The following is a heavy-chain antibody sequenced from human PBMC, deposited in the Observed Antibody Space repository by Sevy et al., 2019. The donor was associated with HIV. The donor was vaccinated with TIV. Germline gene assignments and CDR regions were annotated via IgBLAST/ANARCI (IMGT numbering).Heavy chain of an antibody. V-gene: IGHV3-30*03. CDR1: GFSFNNYN. CDR2: ISYDGTNE. CDR3: VRNEDI. Sequence: GGSLRLSCAASGFSFNNYNMHWVRQVPGKGLEWVALISYDGTNEYYADSVKGRFTVSRDNGRDTLFVQMDSLRLEDTGVYYCVRNEDIWGQGTLVTVSS. J-gene: IGHJ4*02.